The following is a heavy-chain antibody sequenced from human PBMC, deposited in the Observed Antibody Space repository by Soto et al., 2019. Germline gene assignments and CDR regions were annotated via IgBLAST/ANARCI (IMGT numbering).Heavy chain of an antibody. CDR3: AKFVMATTKRRRPYY. CDR2: FSRSGAGT. D-gene: IGHD2-21*01. J-gene: IGHJ6*03. Sequence: GGCRRLSWAATGITFSGYAMSWVRKAPGKGMNGVSSFSRSGAGTYYADSVKGRFTFSRDNSKSTLYLQMNSLRAEETAVYYYAKFVMATTKRRRPYY. V-gene: IGHV3-23*01. CDR1: GITFSGYA.